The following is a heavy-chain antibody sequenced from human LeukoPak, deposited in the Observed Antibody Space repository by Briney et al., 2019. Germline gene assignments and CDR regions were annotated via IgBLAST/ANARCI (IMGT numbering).Heavy chain of an antibody. D-gene: IGHD4-17*01. J-gene: IGHJ4*02. CDR2: IRSKANSYAT. Sequence: GGSLRLSCAASGFTFSGSAMHWVRQASGKGLEWVGPIRSKANSYATVYAASVKGRFTISRDDSKNTAYLQMNSLKTEDTAVYYCTSGLSVLRSNNTPVDYWGQGTLVTVSS. V-gene: IGHV3-73*01. CDR1: GFTFSGSA. CDR3: TSGLSVLRSNNTPVDY.